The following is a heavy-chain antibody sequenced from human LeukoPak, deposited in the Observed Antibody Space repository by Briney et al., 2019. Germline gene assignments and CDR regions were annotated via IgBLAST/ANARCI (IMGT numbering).Heavy chain of an antibody. Sequence: VASVKVSCKVSGYTLTELSMHWVRQAPGKGLEWMGGFDPEDGETIYAQKFQGRVTMTEDTSTDTAYMELSSLRSEDTAVYYCATGRGYYDSSGYRSYYYGMDVWGQGTTVTVSS. CDR1: GYTLTELS. J-gene: IGHJ6*02. CDR2: FDPEDGET. V-gene: IGHV1-24*01. CDR3: ATGRGYYDSSGYRSYYYGMDV. D-gene: IGHD3-22*01.